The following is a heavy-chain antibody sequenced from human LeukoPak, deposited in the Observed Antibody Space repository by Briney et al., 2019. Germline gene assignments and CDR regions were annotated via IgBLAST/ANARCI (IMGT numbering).Heavy chain of an antibody. D-gene: IGHD2-15*01. CDR1: GFTVSSNY. CDR2: FYSGGST. J-gene: IGHJ3*02. V-gene: IGHV3-66*01. Sequence: PGGSLRLSCAASGFTVSSNYVSWVRQAPGKGLEWVSAFYSGGSTYYADFVKGRFTISRDNSKNTLYLQMNSLRAEDTAVYYCARKLLLSTALAAFDIWGQGTMVTVSS. CDR3: ARKLLLSTALAAFDI.